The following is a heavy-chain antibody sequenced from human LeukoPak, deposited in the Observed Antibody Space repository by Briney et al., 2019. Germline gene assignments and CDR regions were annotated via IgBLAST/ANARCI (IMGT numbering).Heavy chain of an antibody. V-gene: IGHV3-74*01. Sequence: AGGSLRLSCAASGFTFSWHRMHWVRQVPGKGLVRISWIENDGTRTGYVDSVKGRFTVSRDNAKSTLYLQMNSLRVEDTAVYYCTRDQVGTMPLDYWGQGTLVTVSS. J-gene: IGHJ4*02. D-gene: IGHD1-26*01. CDR2: IENDGTRT. CDR3: TRDQVGTMPLDY. CDR1: GFTFSWHR.